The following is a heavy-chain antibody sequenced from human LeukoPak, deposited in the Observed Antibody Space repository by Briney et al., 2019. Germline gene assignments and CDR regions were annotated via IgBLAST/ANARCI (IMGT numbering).Heavy chain of an antibody. V-gene: IGHV1-69*13. CDR2: IIPIFGTA. Sequence: SVKVSCKASGFIFTKYGISWVRQAPGQGLEWMGGIIPIFGTANYAQKFQGRVTITADESTSTAYMELSSLRSEDTAVYYCARVVAGGMYYYYMDVWGKGTTVTVSS. D-gene: IGHD2-15*01. CDR1: GFIFTKYG. CDR3: ARVVAGGMYYYYMDV. J-gene: IGHJ6*03.